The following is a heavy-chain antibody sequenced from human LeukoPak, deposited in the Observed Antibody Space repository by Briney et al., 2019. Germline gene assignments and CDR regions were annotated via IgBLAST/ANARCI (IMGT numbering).Heavy chain of an antibody. V-gene: IGHV3-30*18. CDR3: AKERSEFRWLY. Sequence: GRSLRLSCAASGFTFSSYGMHWVRQAPGKGLEWVAVISYDGSNKYYADSVKGRFTISRDNSKNTLYLQMNSLRAEDTAVYYCAKERSEFRWLYWGQGTLVSVSS. CDR2: ISYDGSNK. J-gene: IGHJ4*02. CDR1: GFTFSSYG. D-gene: IGHD3-22*01.